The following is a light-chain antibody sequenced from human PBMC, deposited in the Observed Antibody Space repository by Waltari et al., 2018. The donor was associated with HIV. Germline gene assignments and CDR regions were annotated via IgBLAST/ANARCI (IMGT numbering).Light chain of an antibody. CDR2: VNSDGSH. Sequence: QLVVTQSPSASASLGASVKLTCTRTSGHSPHALAWLQQQPQKAPRYLMKVNSDGSHNRGDGIPDRFSGSSSGAERYLTISSLQSEDESDYFCQTWGTGVRVFGGGTKLTVL. CDR1: SGHSPHA. J-gene: IGLJ3*02. V-gene: IGLV4-69*01. CDR3: QTWGTGVRV.